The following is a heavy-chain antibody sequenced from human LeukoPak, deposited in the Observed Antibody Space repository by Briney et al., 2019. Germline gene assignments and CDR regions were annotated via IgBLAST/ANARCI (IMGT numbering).Heavy chain of an antibody. CDR2: INWNGGST. J-gene: IGHJ4*02. D-gene: IGHD6-19*01. Sequence: GGSLRLSCAASGFTFDDYGMSWVRQAPGKGLEWVSGINWNGGSTGYADSVKGRFTISRDNAKDSLYLQMNSLGPEDTAVYYCAKDVWQLRQWLVGGFDYWGQGNLVTVSS. V-gene: IGHV3-20*04. CDR1: GFTFDDYG. CDR3: AKDVWQLRQWLVGGFDY.